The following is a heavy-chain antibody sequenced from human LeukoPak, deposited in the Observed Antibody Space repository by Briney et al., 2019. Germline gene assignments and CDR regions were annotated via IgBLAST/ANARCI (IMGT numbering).Heavy chain of an antibody. J-gene: IGHJ6*02. Sequence: GGSLRLSCAASGFTVSSNYMSWVRQAPGKGLEWVSVIYSDGSTYYADSVKGRFTISRDNSKNTLYLQMNSLRAEDTAVYYCARVRSGYLYYYYGMDVWGQGTAVTVSS. CDR1: GFTVSSNY. CDR3: ARVRSGYLYYYYGMDV. D-gene: IGHD5-12*01. V-gene: IGHV3-53*01. CDR2: IYSDGST.